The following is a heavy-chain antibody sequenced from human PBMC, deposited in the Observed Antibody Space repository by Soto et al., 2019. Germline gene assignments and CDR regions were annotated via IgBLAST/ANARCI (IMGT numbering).Heavy chain of an antibody. V-gene: IGHV3-66*01. CDR3: ARDDHSNDYYYGMDV. CDR1: GFTVSSNY. Sequence: EVQLVESGGGLVQPGGSLRLSCAASGFTVSSNYMSWVRQAPGKGLEWVSVIYSGGSTYYADSVKGRFTISRDNSKNTLYLQVNGLRAEDTAVYYCARDDHSNDYYYGMDVWGQGTTVTVSS. J-gene: IGHJ6*02. D-gene: IGHD4-4*01. CDR2: IYSGGST.